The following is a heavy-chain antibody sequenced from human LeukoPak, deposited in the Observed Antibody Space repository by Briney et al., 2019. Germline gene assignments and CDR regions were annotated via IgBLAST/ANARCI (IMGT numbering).Heavy chain of an antibody. D-gene: IGHD3-10*01. J-gene: IGHJ6*04. CDR1: GFTFSSYG. V-gene: IGHV3-33*01. Sequence: PGGSLRLSCAASGFTFSSYGMHWVRQAPGKGLEWVAVIWYDGSNKYYADSVKGRFTISRDNSKNTLYLQMNSLRAEDTAVYYCARDLLPNMVRGVIITPHYYYYGMDVWGEGTTVTVSS. CDR2: IWYDGSNK. CDR3: ARDLLPNMVRGVIITPHYYYYGMDV.